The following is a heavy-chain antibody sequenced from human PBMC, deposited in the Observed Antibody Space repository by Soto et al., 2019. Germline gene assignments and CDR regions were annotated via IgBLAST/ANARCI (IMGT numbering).Heavy chain of an antibody. J-gene: IGHJ4*02. D-gene: IGHD3-22*01. CDR2: ISYDGSNK. CDR1: GFTFSSYA. CDR3: ARDRSITMIVVVITNPGY. Sequence: LRLSCAASGFTFSSYAMHWVRQAPGKGLEWVAVISYDGSNKYYADSVKGRFTISRDNSKNTLYLQMNSLRAEDTAVYYCARDRSITMIVVVITNPGYWGQGTLVTVSS. V-gene: IGHV3-30-3*01.